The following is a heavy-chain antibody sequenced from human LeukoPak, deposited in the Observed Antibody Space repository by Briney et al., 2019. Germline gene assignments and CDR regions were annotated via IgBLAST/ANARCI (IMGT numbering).Heavy chain of an antibody. D-gene: IGHD3-22*01. J-gene: IGHJ4*02. CDR3: AGGARYDSRYYFDY. CDR1: GFTFDDYA. V-gene: IGHV3-9*01. Sequence: GGSLRLSCAASGFTFDDYAMHWVRQAPGKGLEWVSGISWNSGSIGYADSVKGRFTISRDNAKNSLYLQMNSLRAEDTALYYCAGGARYDSRYYFDYWGQGTLVTVSS. CDR2: ISWNSGSI.